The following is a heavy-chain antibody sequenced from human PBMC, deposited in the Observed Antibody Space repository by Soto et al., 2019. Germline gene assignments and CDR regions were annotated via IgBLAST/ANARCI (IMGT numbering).Heavy chain of an antibody. D-gene: IGHD2-15*01. CDR1: GGSISSSSYY. V-gene: IGHV4-39*01. CDR2: IYYSGST. J-gene: IGHJ4*02. CDR3: ARSLDYCSGGSCYPPGY. Sequence: PSETLSLTCTVSGGSISSSSYYWGWIRQPPGKGLEWIGSIYYSGSTYYNPSLKSRVTISVDTSKNQFSLKLSSVTAADTAVYYCARSLDYCSGGSCYPPGYCGQGTLVTVSS.